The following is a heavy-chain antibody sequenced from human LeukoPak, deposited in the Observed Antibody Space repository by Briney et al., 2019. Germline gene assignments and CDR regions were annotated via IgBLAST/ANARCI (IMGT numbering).Heavy chain of an antibody. D-gene: IGHD3-9*01. CDR1: GYTFTGYY. CDR3: ARRGEILTGYYHFDY. Sequence: ASVKVSCKASGYTFTGYYMHWVRQAPGQGLEWMGWINPNSGGTNYAQKFQGWVTMTRDTSISTAYMELSGLRSDDTAVYYCARRGEILTGYYHFDYWGQGTLVTVSS. J-gene: IGHJ4*02. CDR2: INPNSGGT. V-gene: IGHV1-2*04.